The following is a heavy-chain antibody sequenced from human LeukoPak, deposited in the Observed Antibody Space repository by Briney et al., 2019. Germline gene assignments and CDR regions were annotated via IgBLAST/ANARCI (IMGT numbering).Heavy chain of an antibody. V-gene: IGHV3-53*01. CDR2: IYSGGGT. CDR3: ARSYSSNWLFDY. Sequence: GGSLRLSCAASGFTFSSYAMHWVRQAPGQGLEWVSVIYSGGGTYFADSVRGRFTVSRDNSKNTVYLQMNSLRVEDTAVYYCARSYSSNWLFDYWGQGTLVTVSS. J-gene: IGHJ4*02. D-gene: IGHD6-19*01. CDR1: GFTFSSYA.